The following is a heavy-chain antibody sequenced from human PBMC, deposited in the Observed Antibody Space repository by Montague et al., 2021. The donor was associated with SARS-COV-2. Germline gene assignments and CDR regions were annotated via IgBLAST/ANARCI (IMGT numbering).Heavy chain of an antibody. CDR2: IYYSGDT. Sequence: SETLSHTCSFSGGSISTGSYYWGWIRQPPRKGLEWIGSIYYSGDTYYXXXLKSRVTISVDTSKNQFSLRLSSVTAADTAVYYCVRGGDYTDYGRVDYWGQGTLVIVSS. CDR1: GGSISTGSYY. J-gene: IGHJ4*02. D-gene: IGHD4-11*01. V-gene: IGHV4-39*01. CDR3: VRGGDYTDYGRVDY.